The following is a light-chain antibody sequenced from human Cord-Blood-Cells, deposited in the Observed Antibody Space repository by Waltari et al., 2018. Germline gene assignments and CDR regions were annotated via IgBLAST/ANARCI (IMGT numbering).Light chain of an antibody. CDR1: SSDVGGYNY. J-gene: IGLJ1*01. CDR3: SSYTSSSTLYV. Sequence: QSALPQPPSVSGSPGPSSTSPCPGTSSDVGGYNYPPWYQQHPGNAPKPMMYDVSNRPSGVSNRFSGSKSGNTASLTISGLQAEDEADYYCSSYTSSSTLYVFGTGTKVTVL. CDR2: DVS. V-gene: IGLV2-14*03.